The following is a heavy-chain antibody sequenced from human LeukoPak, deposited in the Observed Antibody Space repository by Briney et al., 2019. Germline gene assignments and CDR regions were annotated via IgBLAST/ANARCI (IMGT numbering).Heavy chain of an antibody. CDR2: IYDIRNT. J-gene: IGHJ4*02. Sequence: SETLSLTCTVSGGPVGRGGYYWSWIRQPPGGGLEWIGDIYDIRNTNYNPSLKSRVTMSLDPSKNQFSLKLNSVTAADTAVYYCARTQSQSGSYRYYFAYWGQGTLVTVSS. V-gene: IGHV4-61*08. CDR1: GGPVGRGGYY. CDR3: ARTQSQSGSYRYYFAY. D-gene: IGHD1-26*01.